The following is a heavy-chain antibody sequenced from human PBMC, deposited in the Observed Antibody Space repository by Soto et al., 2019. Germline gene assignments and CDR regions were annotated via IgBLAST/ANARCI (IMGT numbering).Heavy chain of an antibody. D-gene: IGHD6-19*01. CDR1: GFPFSTYA. V-gene: IGHV3-23*01. Sequence: SLRLSCAASGFPFSTYAMNWVRQAPGKGLEWVSGISGSGDSTYYADSVKGRFTVSRDNSKNTLYLQMNSLRAEDTAVFYCAKERSSGWSFDYWGQGTLVTVS. CDR2: ISGSGDST. CDR3: AKERSSGWSFDY. J-gene: IGHJ4*02.